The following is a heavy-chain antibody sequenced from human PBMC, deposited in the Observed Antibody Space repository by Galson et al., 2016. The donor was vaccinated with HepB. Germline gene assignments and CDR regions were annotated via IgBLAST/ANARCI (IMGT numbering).Heavy chain of an antibody. CDR3: AGDNVLRYFDWTTLNYYYGMDV. J-gene: IGHJ6*02. Sequence: SLRLSCAASGFTFSSYWMHWVRQAPGKGLVWVSRINSDGSSTSYADSVKGRFTISRDNAKNTLFLQMNRLRAEDTAVYYCAGDNVLRYFDWTTLNYYYGMDVWRQRTTVTVAS. D-gene: IGHD3-9*01. CDR1: GFTFSSYW. V-gene: IGHV3-74*01. CDR2: INSDGSST.